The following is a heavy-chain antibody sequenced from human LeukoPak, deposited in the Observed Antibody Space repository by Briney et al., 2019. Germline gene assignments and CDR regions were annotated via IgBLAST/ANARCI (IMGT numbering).Heavy chain of an antibody. CDR1: ESSFSAYW. CDR3: ARLGSRHGYNWGDL. CDR2: INLANAER. J-gene: IGHJ5*02. Sequence: GGSLTISCRGSESSFSAYWLGWVRQMPGTGLEWMGIINLANAERRYNPSFEGHVTMSVDQSTRTAYMKWFGLRASDTAIYYCARLGSRHGYNWGDLWGQGTLVSVSS. D-gene: IGHD5-24*01. V-gene: IGHV5-51*01.